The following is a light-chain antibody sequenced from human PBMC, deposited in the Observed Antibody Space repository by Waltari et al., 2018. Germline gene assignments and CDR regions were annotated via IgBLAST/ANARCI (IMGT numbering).Light chain of an antibody. CDR2: DND. J-gene: IGLJ3*02. V-gene: IGLV1-51*01. CDR3: GTCDSNLIAVL. Sequence: ILTQPPSVSAAPGQKVTISCPGTSANFRHNYVSWYQQFPGTAPKRLIYDNDKRPSGIPDLFTGSKSGLSATLGSPGLQTGDEADYYCGTCDSNLIAVLFGGGTTLTVL. CDR1: SANFRHNY.